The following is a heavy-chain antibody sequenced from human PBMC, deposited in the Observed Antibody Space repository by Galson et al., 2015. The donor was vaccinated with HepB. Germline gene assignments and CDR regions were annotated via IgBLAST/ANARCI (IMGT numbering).Heavy chain of an antibody. J-gene: IGHJ6*02. V-gene: IGHV3-30*03. CDR3: ARLGYCSSTSCYLGYYYGMDV. CDR2: ISYDGSNK. Sequence: SLRLSCAASGFNFRNYAVTWVRQAPGKGLEWVAVISYDGSNKYYADSVKGRFTISRDNSKNTLYLQMNSLRAEDTAVYYCARLGYCSSTSCYLGYYYGMDVWGQGTTVTVSS. D-gene: IGHD2-2*01. CDR1: GFNFRNYA.